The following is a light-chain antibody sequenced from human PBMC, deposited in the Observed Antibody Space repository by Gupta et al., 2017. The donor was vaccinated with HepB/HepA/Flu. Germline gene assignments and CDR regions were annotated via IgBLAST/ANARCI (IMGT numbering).Light chain of an antibody. CDR1: QSITNY. J-gene: IGKJ1*01. Sequence: DIQMTQSPSSLAASVGDRVTITCRASQSITNYLNWYQQRPGKAPKFLIFAASSLQSGVPSRFSGGGYGTDFTLTISSLQPEDFATYYCQQSYSIPWTFGQGTKVEIK. CDR3: QQSYSIPWT. CDR2: AAS. V-gene: IGKV1-39*01.